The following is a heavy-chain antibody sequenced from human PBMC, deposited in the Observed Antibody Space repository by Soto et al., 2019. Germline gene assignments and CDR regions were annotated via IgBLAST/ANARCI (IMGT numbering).Heavy chain of an antibody. Sequence: QVQLVQSGAEVKKPGSSVKVSCKASGGTFSSYAISWVRQAPGQGLEWMGGIIPIFGTANSAQKFQGRDTINADESTSTAYIELSSGRSEGTAVYSSARDAARGASCGGECYSDYVDYWGRGTLVTVSS. J-gene: IGHJ4*02. D-gene: IGHD2-21*01. V-gene: IGHV1-69*01. CDR3: ARDAARGASCGGECYSDYVDY. CDR2: IIPIFGTA. CDR1: GGTFSSYA.